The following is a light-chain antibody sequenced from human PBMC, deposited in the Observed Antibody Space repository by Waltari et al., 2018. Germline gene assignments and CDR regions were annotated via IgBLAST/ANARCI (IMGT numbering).Light chain of an antibody. CDR2: VNSDGSH. Sequence: QLVLTQSPSASASLGASVKLTCPLRSGHSRHAMARLQEQPGKGPRYLMKVNSDGSHSKGDEIPDRFSGSSSGAERYLTISSLQSEDEADYYCQTGGHGTWVFGGGTKLTVL. V-gene: IGLV4-69*01. J-gene: IGLJ3*02. CDR1: SGHSRHA. CDR3: QTGGHGTWV.